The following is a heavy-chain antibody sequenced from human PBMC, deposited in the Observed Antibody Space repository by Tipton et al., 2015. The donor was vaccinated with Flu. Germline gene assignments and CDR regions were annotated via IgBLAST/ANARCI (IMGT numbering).Heavy chain of an antibody. CDR3: ARAIYDSGGYYSVNWFDP. V-gene: IGHV4-38-2*02. J-gene: IGHJ5*02. Sequence: TLSLTCSVSGDSIGSAYYWAWIRQPPGKGLEWIGNVHRSGHTYYNPSLKSRVTFSVDTSKNHFSLKVFSVTAADTAVYYCARAIYDSGGYYSVNWFDPWGQGTLVTVS. D-gene: IGHD3-22*01. CDR2: VHRSGHT. CDR1: GDSIGSAYY.